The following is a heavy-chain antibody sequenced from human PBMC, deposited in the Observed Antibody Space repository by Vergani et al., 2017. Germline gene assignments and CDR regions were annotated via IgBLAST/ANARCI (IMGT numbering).Heavy chain of an antibody. J-gene: IGHJ4*02. CDR2: LTGGGGST. V-gene: IGHV3-23*01. CDR3: AKEGGGYCSGGTCYPEY. D-gene: IGHD2-15*01. CDR1: GFTFSTYA. Sequence: EVQLLESGGSLKQPGGSVRLSCAASGFTFSTYAMHWVRQAPGKGLEWVSALTGGGGSTYYADSFKGRFIISRDNSRDTLYLQMNSLRPEDTAVYYCAKEGGGYCSGGTCYPEYWGQGTLVIVSS.